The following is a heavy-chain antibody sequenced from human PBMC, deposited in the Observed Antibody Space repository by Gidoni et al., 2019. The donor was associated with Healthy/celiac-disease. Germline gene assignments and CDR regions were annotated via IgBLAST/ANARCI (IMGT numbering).Heavy chain of an antibody. CDR1: GGTFRSYA. CDR3: AREGGE. J-gene: IGHJ4*02. D-gene: IGHD3-10*01. V-gene: IGHV1-69*04. CDR2: IIPILGIA. Sequence: QVQLVQSGAAVQKPGSSVKVSCKASGGTFRSYALRWVRQDPGQGLEWMGRIIPILGIANYAQKFQGRGTITADKSTSTAYMARGSLRSEDTAVYYGAREGGEWGQGTLVTVSS.